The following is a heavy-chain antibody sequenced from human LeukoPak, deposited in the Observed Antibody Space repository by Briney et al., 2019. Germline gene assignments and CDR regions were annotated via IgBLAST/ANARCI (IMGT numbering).Heavy chain of an antibody. J-gene: IGHJ2*01. D-gene: IGHD4-23*01. CDR1: GFTFSSYG. Sequence: GRSLRLSCAASGFTFSSYGMHWVRQASGKGLEWVGRIRNKPNNYATAYAASVKGRFTISRDDSKNTAFLQMNSLETEDTAVYYCTRRPFGGNSSPYWYFDLWGRGTLVTVSS. CDR3: TRRPFGGNSSPYWYFDL. V-gene: IGHV3-73*01. CDR2: IRNKPNNYAT.